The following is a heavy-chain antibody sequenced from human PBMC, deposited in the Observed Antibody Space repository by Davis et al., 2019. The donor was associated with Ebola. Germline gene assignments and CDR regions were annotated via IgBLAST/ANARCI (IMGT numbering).Heavy chain of an antibody. CDR2: IGGSGFNT. D-gene: IGHD5/OR15-5a*01. V-gene: IGHV3-23*01. Sequence: PGGSLRLSCAASAFTFDNYAMSWVRQAPGKGLEWVSSIGGSGFNTYYANSVKGRFTISRDNAQNSLYLQMNSLRAEDTAVYYCARFSRGTIESYWGQGTLVTVSS. J-gene: IGHJ4*02. CDR3: ARFSRGTIESY. CDR1: AFTFDNYA.